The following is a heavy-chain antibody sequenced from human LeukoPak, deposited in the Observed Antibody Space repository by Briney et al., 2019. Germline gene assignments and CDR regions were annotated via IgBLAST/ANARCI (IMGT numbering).Heavy chain of an antibody. V-gene: IGHV4-59*08. CDR2: IYYSGST. CDR3: ARRRNYYDSSGYHDAFDI. CDR1: GGSISSYY. Sequence: SETLSLTCTVSGGSISSYYWSWIRQPPGKGLEWIGYIYYSGSTNYNPSLKSRVTISVDTSKNQFSLKLSSVTAADTAAYYCARRRNYYDSSGYHDAFDIRGQGTMVTVSS. D-gene: IGHD3-22*01. J-gene: IGHJ3*02.